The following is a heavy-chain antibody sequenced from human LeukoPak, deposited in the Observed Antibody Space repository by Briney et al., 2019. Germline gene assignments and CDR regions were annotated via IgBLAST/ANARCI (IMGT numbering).Heavy chain of an antibody. CDR3: ARWGAAAGTEDY. CDR2: IYYSGST. CDR1: GGSFSGYY. D-gene: IGHD6-13*01. V-gene: IGHV4-59*01. J-gene: IGHJ4*02. Sequence: SETLSLTCAVYGGSFSGYYWRWIRQPPGKELEWIGYIYYSGSTNYNPSLKSRVTISVDTSKNQFSLKLSSVTAADTAVYYCARWGAAAGTEDYWGQGALVTVSS.